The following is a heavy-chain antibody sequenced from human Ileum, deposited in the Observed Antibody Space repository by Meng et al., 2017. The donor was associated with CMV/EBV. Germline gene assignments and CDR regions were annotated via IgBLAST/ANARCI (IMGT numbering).Heavy chain of an antibody. V-gene: IGHV3-30-3*01. D-gene: IGHD3-22*01. CDR2: ISYNGSIH. CDR1: GFTFSTYA. J-gene: IGHJ5*02. CDR3: ARGGYYDSSGQNWFDP. Sequence: SGFTFSTYAMHLVRQPPGPGLEWVAVISYNGSIHYYADSVKCRFTLSRDNSKHTLPLQMNTLRAEDTALYYCARGGYYDSSGQNWFDPWGQGTLVTVSS.